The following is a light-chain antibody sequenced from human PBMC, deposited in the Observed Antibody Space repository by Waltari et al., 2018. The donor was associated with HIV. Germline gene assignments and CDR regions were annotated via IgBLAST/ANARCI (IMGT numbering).Light chain of an antibody. CDR2: GVS. J-gene: IGLJ2*01. Sequence: QSALTQPASVSGSPGQSITISCNGTTTDIGGYNYVSWYQRHPDKAPKHIIFGVSNRPWGISSRFSGSKSGNPASLTISGLQAEDEADYDCCSYTKLTTHYVLFGGGTKLTVL. V-gene: IGLV2-14*03. CDR1: TTDIGGYNY. CDR3: CSYTKLTTHYVL.